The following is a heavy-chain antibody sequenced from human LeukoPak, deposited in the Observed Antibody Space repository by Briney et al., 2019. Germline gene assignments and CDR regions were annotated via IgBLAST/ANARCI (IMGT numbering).Heavy chain of an antibody. D-gene: IGHD1-26*01. J-gene: IGHJ1*01. CDR2: IYNSGST. CDR1: GGSIRSDSYY. CDR3: APVQVKEGSSAFAH. V-gene: IGHV4-39*07. Sequence: KSSETLSLTCNVSGGSIRSDSYYWGWIRQPPGKGLEWIGNIYNSGSTYSNPSLKSRVSISIDTSKNQFSLKLTSVTAAGTAVDYCAPVQVKEGSSAFAHCGQGTLVTAYS.